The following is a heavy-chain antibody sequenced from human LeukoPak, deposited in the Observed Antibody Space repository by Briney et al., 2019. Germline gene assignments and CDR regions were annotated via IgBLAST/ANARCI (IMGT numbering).Heavy chain of an antibody. J-gene: IGHJ4*02. CDR2: IYYSVST. CDR3: ASMGHYYDSSGYYSDY. CDR1: GGSISSYY. Sequence: SETLSLTCTVSGGSISSYYWSWIRQPPGKGLEWIGYIYYSVSTNYNTSLKSRVTISVDTSKNQFSLKLSSVTAADTAVYYWASMGHYYDSSGYYSDYWGQRTLVTVSS. D-gene: IGHD3-22*01. V-gene: IGHV4-59*08.